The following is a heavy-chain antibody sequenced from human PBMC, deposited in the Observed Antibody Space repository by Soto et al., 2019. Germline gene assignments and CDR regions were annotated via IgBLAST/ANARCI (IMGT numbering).Heavy chain of an antibody. D-gene: IGHD3-22*01. Sequence: QITLKESGPTLVKPTQTLTLTYTFSGFSLSTSGVGVGWIRQPPGKGLEWLALIYWDDDKRYSPSLKSRLTITKDTSKNQVVLTMTNVDPADTATYYCAHTRAIVVIVAEDEYFQHWGQGTLVTVSS. V-gene: IGHV2-5*02. CDR1: GFSLSTSGVG. J-gene: IGHJ1*01. CDR3: AHTRAIVVIVAEDEYFQH. CDR2: IYWDDDK.